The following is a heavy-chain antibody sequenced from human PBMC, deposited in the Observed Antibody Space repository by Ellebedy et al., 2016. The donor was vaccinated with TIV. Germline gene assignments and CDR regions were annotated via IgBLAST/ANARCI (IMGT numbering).Heavy chain of an antibody. CDR1: GYTFSSYG. Sequence: ASVKVSXXASGYTFSSYGISWMRQAPGQGLEWLAWSSVYNGKTNYAQKVQDRIAMTTDTTTSTAYMDLRSLTSDDTAVYYCARDTSGYFDIWGQGTLVTVS. J-gene: IGHJ4*02. V-gene: IGHV1-18*01. D-gene: IGHD2-2*01. CDR3: ARDTSGYFDI. CDR2: SSVYNGKT.